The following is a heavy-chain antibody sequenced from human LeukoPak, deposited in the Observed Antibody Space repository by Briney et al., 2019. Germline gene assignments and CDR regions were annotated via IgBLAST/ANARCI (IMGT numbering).Heavy chain of an antibody. D-gene: IGHD3-10*01. Sequence: SETLSLTCTVSGDSIDYYRWSWIRQPPGKGLERIVYGDSSGTTKFNPSLKNRVTISLDTSKNQFFLKVTSVTAADTAVYYCAKDSARGKGGGVLLRNWGQGTLVTVSS. J-gene: IGHJ4*02. CDR2: GDSSGTT. CDR1: GDSIDYYR. CDR3: AKDSARGKGGGVLLRN. V-gene: IGHV4-59*01.